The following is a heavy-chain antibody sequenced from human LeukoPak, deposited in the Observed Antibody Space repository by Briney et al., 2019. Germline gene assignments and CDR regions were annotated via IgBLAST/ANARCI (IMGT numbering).Heavy chain of an antibody. V-gene: IGHV1-24*01. CDR1: GYTLTELS. Sequence: ASVKVSCKVSGYTLTELSMHWVRQAPGKGLEWMGGFDPEDGETIYAQKFQGRVTMTEDTSTDTAYMELSSLRSEDTAVYYCATRPLRYFDWTIEGYYWGQGTLVTVSS. J-gene: IGHJ4*02. D-gene: IGHD3-9*01. CDR2: FDPEDGET. CDR3: ATRPLRYFDWTIEGYY.